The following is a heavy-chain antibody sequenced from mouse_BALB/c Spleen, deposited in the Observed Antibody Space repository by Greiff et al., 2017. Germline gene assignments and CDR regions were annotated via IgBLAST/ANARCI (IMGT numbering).Heavy chain of an antibody. J-gene: IGHJ4*01. CDR3: AMRIYCNYLYYYAMDY. Sequence: VQLQQSGPELVKPGASVKMSCKASGYTFTSYVMLWVKQKPGQGLEWIGYINPYNDGTKYNEKFKGKATLTSDKSSSTAYMELSSLTSEYSAVYYCAMRIYCNYLYYYAMDYWGQGTSVTVSS. CDR1: GYTFTSYV. V-gene: IGHV1-14*01. D-gene: IGHD2-1*01. CDR2: INPYNDGT.